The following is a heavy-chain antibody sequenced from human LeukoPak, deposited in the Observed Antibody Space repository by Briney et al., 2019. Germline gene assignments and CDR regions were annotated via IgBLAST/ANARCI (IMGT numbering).Heavy chain of an antibody. V-gene: IGHV4-30-2*01. J-gene: IGHJ4*02. Sequence: PSETLSLTCSVSGGSIITESYSWSWIRQPPGKGLEWIGYIYHSGNTYYNPSLKSRVAISVDMSKNQFSLNLRSVTAADTAVYYCSRGAYGGMTRFDSWGQGTLVTVSS. CDR3: SRGAYGGMTRFDS. D-gene: IGHD4-23*01. CDR2: IYHSGNT. CDR1: GGSIITESYS.